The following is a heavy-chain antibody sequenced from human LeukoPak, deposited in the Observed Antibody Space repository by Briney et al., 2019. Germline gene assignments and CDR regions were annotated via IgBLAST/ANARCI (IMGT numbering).Heavy chain of an antibody. CDR2: IIPIFGTA. CDR1: GGTFSSYA. CDR3: AGLLLWFGELPKNYAFDI. V-gene: IGHV1-69*13. J-gene: IGHJ3*02. D-gene: IGHD3-10*01. Sequence: ASVKVSCKASGGTFSSYAISWVRQAPGQGLEWMGGIIPIFGTANYAQKFQGRVTITADESTSTAYMELSSLRSEDTAVYYCAGLLLWFGELPKNYAFDIWGQGTMVTVSS.